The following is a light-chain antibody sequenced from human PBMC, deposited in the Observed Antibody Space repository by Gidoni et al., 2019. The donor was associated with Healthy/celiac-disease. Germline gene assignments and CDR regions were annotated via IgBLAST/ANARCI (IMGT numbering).Light chain of an antibody. J-gene: IGKJ2*01. Sequence: IQMTQSPSSLSASVGDRVTITCRASQSISSYLNWYQQKPGKAPKLLIYAASSLQSGVPSRFSGSGSGTDFTITISSLQPEDFATYYCQQSYSTRYTFGQXTKLEIK. CDR1: QSISSY. CDR3: QQSYSTRYT. CDR2: AAS. V-gene: IGKV1-39*01.